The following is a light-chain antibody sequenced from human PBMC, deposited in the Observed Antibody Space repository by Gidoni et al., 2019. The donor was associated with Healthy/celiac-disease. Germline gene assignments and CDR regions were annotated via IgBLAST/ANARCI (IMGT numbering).Light chain of an antibody. CDR1: SSDVGGYNY. CDR3: SSYTSSSTLG. CDR2: DVS. Sequence: QSALTQPASVSGSPGQPITISCTGTSSDVGGYNYVSWYQQHPGKAHKLMIYDVSNRPSGVSNRFSGSKSGNTASLTISGLQAEDEADYYCSSYTSSSTLGFGGGTKLTVL. V-gene: IGLV2-14*01. J-gene: IGLJ2*01.